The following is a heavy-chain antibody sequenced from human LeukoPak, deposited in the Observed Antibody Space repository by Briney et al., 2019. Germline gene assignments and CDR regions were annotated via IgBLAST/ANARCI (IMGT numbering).Heavy chain of an antibody. Sequence: GGSLRLSCAASGFTFSSYAMSWVRQPPGKGLEWVSDISGSGGSTYYADSVKGRFTISRDNSKNTLYLQMNSLRAEDTAVYYCAKGRDGYKQYYFDYWGQGTLVTVSS. V-gene: IGHV3-23*01. CDR1: GFTFSSYA. CDR2: ISGSGGST. CDR3: AKGRDGYKQYYFDY. J-gene: IGHJ4*02. D-gene: IGHD5-24*01.